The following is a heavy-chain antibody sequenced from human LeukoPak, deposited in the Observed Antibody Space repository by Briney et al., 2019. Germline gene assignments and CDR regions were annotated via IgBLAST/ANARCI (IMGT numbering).Heavy chain of an antibody. CDR3: ASVSGGYNHYGMDV. Sequence: PGGSLRLSCAASGFTFSSYWMSWVRQAPGKGLEWVANIMQDGSEKYYVDSVKGRFTISRDNAKNSLYLQMNSLRAADTAVYYCASVSGGYNHYGMDVWGQGTTVTVSS. J-gene: IGHJ6*02. CDR1: GFTFSSYW. CDR2: IMQDGSEK. D-gene: IGHD3-16*01. V-gene: IGHV3-7*05.